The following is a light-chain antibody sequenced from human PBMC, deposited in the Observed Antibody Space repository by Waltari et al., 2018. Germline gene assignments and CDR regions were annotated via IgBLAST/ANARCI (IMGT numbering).Light chain of an antibody. CDR2: DNS. Sequence: QSVLMQPPSVSAAPGQKVTISCSGSTSNIGNNYVPWYQQLPGTAPKLLIYDNSERPSGIPDRFSGSKSGTSATLDITGLQTGDEADYYCATWDSSLSALFGGGTKLTVL. V-gene: IGLV1-51*01. CDR3: ATWDSSLSAL. CDR1: TSNIGNNY. J-gene: IGLJ3*02.